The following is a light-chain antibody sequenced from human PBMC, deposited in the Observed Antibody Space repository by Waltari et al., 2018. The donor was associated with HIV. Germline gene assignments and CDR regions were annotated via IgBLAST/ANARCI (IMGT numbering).Light chain of an antibody. Sequence: VIWMTQSPSLLSASTGDRVTISCQMSQDIKNYLAWYQQKPGKAPELLISAASTLQSGVPSRFSGSGSGTDFTLTISCLQSEDFATYYCQQYYNFPRTFGQGTKVEFK. V-gene: IGKV1D-8*01. CDR3: QQYYNFPRT. CDR2: AAS. J-gene: IGKJ1*01. CDR1: QDIKNY.